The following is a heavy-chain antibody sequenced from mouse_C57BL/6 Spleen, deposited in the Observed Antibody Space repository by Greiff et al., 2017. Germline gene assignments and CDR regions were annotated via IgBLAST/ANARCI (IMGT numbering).Heavy chain of an antibody. CDR2: IYPGSGST. CDR1: GYTFTSYW. J-gene: IGHJ3*01. V-gene: IGHV1-55*01. Sequence: VQLQQSGAELVKPGASVKMSCKASGYTFTSYWITWVKQRPGQGLEWIGDIYPGSGSTNYNEKFKSKATLTVDTSSSTAYMQLISLTSEDSAVYYCARSPFYYDYTWFAYWGQGTLVTVSA. CDR3: ARSPFYYDYTWFAY. D-gene: IGHD2-4*01.